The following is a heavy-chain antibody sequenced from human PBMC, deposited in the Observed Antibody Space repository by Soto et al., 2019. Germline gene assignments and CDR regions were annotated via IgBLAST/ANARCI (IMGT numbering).Heavy chain of an antibody. CDR1: GDSISSRSHY. V-gene: IGHV4-39*01. D-gene: IGHD3-16*01. CDR3: ARHDYANGFFEY. J-gene: IGHJ4*02. Sequence: QLQLQESGPGLVKPSETLSLTCTVSGDSISSRSHYWGWIRQPPGTGLEWIGSIFYTGNTSYNPSLKGRVTISVDTSKNQFSLQVTSVTAADTAVYFWARHDYANGFFEYWGQGTLVPVSS. CDR2: IFYTGNT.